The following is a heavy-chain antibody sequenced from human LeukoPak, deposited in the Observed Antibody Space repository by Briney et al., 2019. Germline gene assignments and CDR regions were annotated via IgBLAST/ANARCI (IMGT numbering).Heavy chain of an antibody. CDR2: IKTKTGGGTT. CDR1: GFTFSGYA. CDR3: TTDSGSSFDY. V-gene: IGHV3-15*01. J-gene: IGHJ4*02. Sequence: GGSLRLSCAASGFTFSGYAMSWVRQAPGKGLEWVGRIKTKTGGGTTDYAAPVKGRFTISRDDSKNTLYLQMNSLKTEDTALYYCTTDSGSSFDYWGQGTLVTVSS. D-gene: IGHD1-26*01.